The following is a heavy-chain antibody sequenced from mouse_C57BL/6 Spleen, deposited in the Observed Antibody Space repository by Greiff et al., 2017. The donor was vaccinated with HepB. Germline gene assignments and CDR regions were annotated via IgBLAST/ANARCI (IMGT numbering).Heavy chain of an antibody. CDR2: IDPSDSET. V-gene: IGHV1-52*01. D-gene: IGHD3-2*02. CDR3: ARSTAQDAMDY. J-gene: IGHJ4*01. Sequence: VQLQQPGAELVRPGSSVKLSCKASGYTFTSYWMHWVKQRPIQGLEWIGNIDPSDSETHYNQKFKDKATLTVDKSSSTAYMQLSSLTSEDSAVYYCARSTAQDAMDYWGQGTSVTVSS. CDR1: GYTFTSYW.